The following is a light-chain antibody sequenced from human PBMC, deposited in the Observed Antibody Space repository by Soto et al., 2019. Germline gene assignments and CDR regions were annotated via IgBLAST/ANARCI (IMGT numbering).Light chain of an antibody. Sequence: QSVLTPPHSASETPGQRVTISCSGSSSNIGSNHVYWYQHLPGTAPKLLIYRNYLRPSGVPDRFSASKSATSASLAISGLRSDYEADYYCGAWDDSLSGWVFGGGTKVTVL. CDR2: RNY. J-gene: IGLJ3*02. V-gene: IGLV1-47*01. CDR3: GAWDDSLSGWV. CDR1: SSNIGSNH.